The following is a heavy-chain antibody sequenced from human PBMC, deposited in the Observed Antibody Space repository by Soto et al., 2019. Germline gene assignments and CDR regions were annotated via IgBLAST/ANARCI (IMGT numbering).Heavy chain of an antibody. CDR1: GFTFGTYA. Sequence: PGGSLRLSCAASGFTFGTYAMNWIRLAPGKGLEWVSGITGSGGSTYYADSVKGRFTVSRDNSKNTLYLQMNSLRGDDTAVYYCAKDRSVDTRDWFDPWGQGTLVTVSS. D-gene: IGHD5-18*01. CDR3: AKDRSVDTRDWFDP. J-gene: IGHJ5*02. CDR2: ITGSGGST. V-gene: IGHV3-23*01.